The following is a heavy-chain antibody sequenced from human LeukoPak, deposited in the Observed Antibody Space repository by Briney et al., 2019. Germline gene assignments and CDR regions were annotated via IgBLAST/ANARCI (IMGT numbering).Heavy chain of an antibody. D-gene: IGHD3-22*01. J-gene: IGHJ5*02. Sequence: TSETLSLTCTVSGGSIGSYYWSWIRQPPGKGLEWIGYVNYSGTSNYNPSLKSRVGISVDTSKNQFSLKLSSATAADTAVYYCARGTMMVGPWGQGTQVTVSS. CDR1: GGSIGSYY. CDR2: VNYSGTS. CDR3: ARGTMMVGP. V-gene: IGHV4-59*01.